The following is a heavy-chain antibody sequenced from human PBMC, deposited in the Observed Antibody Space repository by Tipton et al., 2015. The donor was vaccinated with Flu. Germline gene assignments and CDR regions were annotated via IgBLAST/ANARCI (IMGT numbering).Heavy chain of an antibody. D-gene: IGHD5-18*01. CDR2: IEQDESEK. Sequence: SLRLSCAASGFTFSKYWMIWVRQAPGKGLEWVANIEQDESEKYYVDSVKGRFTISRDNAKNSLYLQMNSLRAEDTAVYYCARGRGSYGYYFDYWGQGTLVTVSP. CDR1: GFTFSKYW. CDR3: ARGRGSYGYYFDY. J-gene: IGHJ4*02. V-gene: IGHV3-7*01.